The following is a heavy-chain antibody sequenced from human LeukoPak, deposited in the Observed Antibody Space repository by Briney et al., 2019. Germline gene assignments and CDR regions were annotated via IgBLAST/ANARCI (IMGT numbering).Heavy chain of an antibody. CDR2: INPNSGGT. J-gene: IGHJ4*02. Sequence: GASVKVSCKASGYTFTDYYLHWVRQAPGQGLEWMGWINPNSGGTNYAQKFQGRVTMTRDTSISTAYMELSSLRSDDTAVYYCARDRGSYYNIFDSWGQGTLVTVSS. CDR3: ARDRGSYYNIFDS. D-gene: IGHD3-10*01. V-gene: IGHV1-2*02. CDR1: GYTFTDYY.